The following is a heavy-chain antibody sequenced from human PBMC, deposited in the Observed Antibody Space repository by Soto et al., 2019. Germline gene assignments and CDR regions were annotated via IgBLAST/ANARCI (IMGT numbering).Heavy chain of an antibody. CDR2: IYYSGST. D-gene: IGHD2-15*01. J-gene: IGHJ6*02. CDR1: GGSISSYY. Sequence: SETLSLTXTVSGGSISSYYWSWIRQPPGKGLEWIGYIYYSGSTNYNPSLKSRVTISVDTSKNQFSLKLSSVTAADTAEYYCARAGGHCTGGSCYSGAYYYYGMDVWGQGTTVTVSS. CDR3: ARAGGHCTGGSCYSGAYYYYGMDV. V-gene: IGHV4-59*01.